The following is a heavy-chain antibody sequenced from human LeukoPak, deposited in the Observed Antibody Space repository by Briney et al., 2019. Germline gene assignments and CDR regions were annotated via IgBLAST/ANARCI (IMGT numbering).Heavy chain of an antibody. CDR2: FDPEDGET. V-gene: IGHV1-24*01. J-gene: IGHJ4*02. CDR3: ATAPNYYDSSGYYDY. D-gene: IGHD3-22*01. Sequence: ASVKVSFKVSGYTLTELSMHWVRQAPGKGLEWMGGFDPEDGETIYAQKFQGRVTMTEDTSTDTAYMELSSLRSEDTAVYYCATAPNYYDSSGYYDYWGQGTLVTVSS. CDR1: GYTLTELS.